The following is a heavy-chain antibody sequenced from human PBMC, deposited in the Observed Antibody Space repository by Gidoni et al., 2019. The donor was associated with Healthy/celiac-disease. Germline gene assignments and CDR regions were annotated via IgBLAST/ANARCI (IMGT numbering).Heavy chain of an antibody. CDR2: IYYSGST. Sequence: QVQLQASGPGLVQPSETLSLTCTVSGGSISSYYWSWLRQPPGKGLEWIGYIYYSGSTNYIPSLKSRVTISVDTSKNQFSLKLSSVTAADTAVYYCARGGWGWEFDPWGQGTLVTVSS. V-gene: IGHV4-59*08. D-gene: IGHD6-19*01. CDR1: GGSISSYY. J-gene: IGHJ5*02. CDR3: ARGGWGWEFDP.